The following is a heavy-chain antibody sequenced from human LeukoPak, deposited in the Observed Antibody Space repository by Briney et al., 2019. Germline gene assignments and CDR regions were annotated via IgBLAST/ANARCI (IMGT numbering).Heavy chain of an antibody. CDR3: ATDPGPNYYYHYMDV. CDR2: IKQDGSEK. V-gene: IGHV3-7*01. J-gene: IGHJ6*03. CDR1: GFTFSSYW. Sequence: GSLRPSCASSGFTFSSYWMSWVRQAPGKGLEWVANIKQDGSEKYYVDSVKGRLTISRDNAKNSLYLQMNSLRAEDTAVYYCATDPGPNYYYHYMDVWGKGTPVTVSS.